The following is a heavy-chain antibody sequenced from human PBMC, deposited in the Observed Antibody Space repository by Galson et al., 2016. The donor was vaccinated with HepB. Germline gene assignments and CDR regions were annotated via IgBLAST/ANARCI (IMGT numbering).Heavy chain of an antibody. CDR3: ARDSQWVGELFGVFDL. Sequence: SLRLSCAASEFTFSNYGMYRVRQAPGKGLQWVAGMWYDGSNEHYEDSVKGRFTISRDNSKNTLYLQMNSLRAEDSAIYYCARDSQWVGELFGVFDLWGQGTVVTVPS. CDR1: EFTFSNYG. CDR2: MWYDGSNE. D-gene: IGHD3-10*01. V-gene: IGHV3-33*01. J-gene: IGHJ3*01.